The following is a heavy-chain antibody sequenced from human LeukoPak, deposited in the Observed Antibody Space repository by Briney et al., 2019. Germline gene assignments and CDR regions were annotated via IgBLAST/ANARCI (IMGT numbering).Heavy chain of an antibody. Sequence: GGALRLSCAASGFTFSSYAMSWVRQAPGKGLEWVSAIRDSGSSTHYADSVKGRFTTSRDNSKNTLFLQMNSLRAEDTAIYYCARSFDGQPDYWGQGTLVTVSS. CDR1: GFTFSSYA. D-gene: IGHD2/OR15-2a*01. CDR2: IRDSGSST. J-gene: IGHJ4*02. V-gene: IGHV3-23*01. CDR3: ARSFDGQPDY.